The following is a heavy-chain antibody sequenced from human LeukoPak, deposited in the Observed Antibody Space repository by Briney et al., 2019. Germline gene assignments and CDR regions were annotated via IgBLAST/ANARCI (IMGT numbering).Heavy chain of an antibody. CDR2: ITSAGENT. Sequence: GGSLRLSCTASGFTFGDYAMSWVRQAPGKGLEWVSSITSAGENTFYTGSVKGRFTISRDNSRNTLYLQMNSLRAEDTAIYYCAKDRPNYYGSNGHYYRRDGDYWGQGTLVTVSS. CDR3: AKDRPNYYGSNGHYYRRDGDY. V-gene: IGHV3-23*01. CDR1: GFTFGDYA. D-gene: IGHD3-22*01. J-gene: IGHJ4*02.